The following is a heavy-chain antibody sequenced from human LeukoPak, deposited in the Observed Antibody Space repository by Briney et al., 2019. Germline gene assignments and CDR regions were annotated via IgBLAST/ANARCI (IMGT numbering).Heavy chain of an antibody. CDR2: IYTSGST. CDR3: AGSVAGTGHGWFDP. Sequence: PSETLSLTCSVSGGSTSSYYWSWIRQPAGKGLEWIGRIYTSGSTNYNPSLKSRVTMSVDTSKNQFSLKLSSVTAADTAVYYCAGSVAGTGHGWFDPWGQGTLVTVSS. V-gene: IGHV4-4*07. J-gene: IGHJ5*02. CDR1: GGSTSSYY. D-gene: IGHD6-19*01.